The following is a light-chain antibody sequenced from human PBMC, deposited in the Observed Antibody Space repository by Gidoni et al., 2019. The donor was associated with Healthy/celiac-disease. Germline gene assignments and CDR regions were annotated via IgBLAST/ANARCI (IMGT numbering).Light chain of an antibody. V-gene: IGKV3-20*01. Sequence: EIVLTRSPGTLSLSPGERATLSCRASQSVSSSYLAWYQQKPGQAPRLLIYGASSRATGIPDRFSGSGSGTDFTLTISRLEPEDFAVYYCQQYGSSTWTFXQXTKVXIK. CDR1: QSVSSSY. J-gene: IGKJ1*01. CDR2: GAS. CDR3: QQYGSSTWT.